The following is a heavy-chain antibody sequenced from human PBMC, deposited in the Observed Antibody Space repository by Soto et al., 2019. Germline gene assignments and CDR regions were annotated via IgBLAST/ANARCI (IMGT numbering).Heavy chain of an antibody. CDR3: AKGIGITMIVVLDY. CDR1: GFTFSSYG. D-gene: IGHD3-22*01. CDR2: ISYDGSNK. V-gene: IGHV3-30*18. J-gene: IGHJ4*02. Sequence: QVQLVESGGGVVQPGRSLRLSCAASGFTFSSYGMHWVRQAPGKGLEGVAVISYDGSNKYYADSVKGRFTISRDNSKNTLYLQMNSLRAEDTAVYYCAKGIGITMIVVLDYWGQGTLVTVSS.